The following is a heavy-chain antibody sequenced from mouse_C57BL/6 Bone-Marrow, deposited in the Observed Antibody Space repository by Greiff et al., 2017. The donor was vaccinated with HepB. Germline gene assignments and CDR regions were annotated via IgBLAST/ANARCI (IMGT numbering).Heavy chain of an antibody. V-gene: IGHV1-54*01. Sequence: QVQLQQSGAELVRPGTSVKVSCTASGYAFTNYFIEWVKQSPGQGLEWIGVINPGSGGTNYNEKFKGKATLTADKSSSTTYMQLSSLTSETSAVYFCARKALDYFDYWGQGTTLTVSS. CDR2: INPGSGGT. CDR3: ARKALDYFDY. CDR1: GYAFTNYF. J-gene: IGHJ2*01.